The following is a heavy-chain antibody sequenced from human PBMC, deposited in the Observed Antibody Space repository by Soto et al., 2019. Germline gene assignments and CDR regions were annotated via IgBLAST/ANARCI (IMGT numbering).Heavy chain of an antibody. D-gene: IGHD3-3*01. V-gene: IGHV3-30-3*01. Sequence: PGGSLRLSCAASGFTFSSYAMHWVRQAPGKGLEWVAVISYDGSNKYYADSVKGRFTISRDNSKNTLYLQMNSLRAEDTAVYYCARDPPSVTIFGVAHFMSYFDYWGQGTLVTVSS. CDR1: GFTFSSYA. J-gene: IGHJ4*02. CDR3: ARDPPSVTIFGVAHFMSYFDY. CDR2: ISYDGSNK.